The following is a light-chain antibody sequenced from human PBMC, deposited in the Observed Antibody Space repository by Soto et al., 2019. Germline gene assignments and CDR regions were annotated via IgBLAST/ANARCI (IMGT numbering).Light chain of an antibody. J-gene: IGKJ1*01. CDR1: QSVSSY. V-gene: IGKV3-11*01. CDR2: DAS. CDR3: QQSSNWPT. Sequence: EIELTQSPATLSWSPGERATLSCRASQSVSSYLAWYQQKPGQAPRLLIYDASNRATGIPARFSGSGSGTDFTLTISSLETEDFAVYYCQQSSNWPTFGQGTKVDI.